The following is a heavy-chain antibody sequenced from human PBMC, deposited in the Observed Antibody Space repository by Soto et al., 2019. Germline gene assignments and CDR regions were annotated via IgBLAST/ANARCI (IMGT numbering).Heavy chain of an antibody. CDR2: ISAYNGNS. CDR1: GYTFTSYG. D-gene: IGHD3-16*01. J-gene: IGHJ4*02. CDR3: GGVAGGAGGLYY. V-gene: IGHV1-18*01. Sequence: QVQLVQSGAEVKKPGASVKVSCKASGYTFTSYGISWVRQAPGQGLEWMGWISAYNGNSNYAQKLQGRVTMTTDTPRSKANRGRGGRRLEKPAGYFLGGVAGGAGGLYYGGRGTLV.